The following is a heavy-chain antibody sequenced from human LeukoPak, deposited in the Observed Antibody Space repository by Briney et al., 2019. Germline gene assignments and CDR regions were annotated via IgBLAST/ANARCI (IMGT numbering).Heavy chain of an antibody. CDR2: SRNKANRYST. V-gene: IGHV3-72*01. CDR1: GFTFSDHY. CDR3: VRLSRGAMNYYMDV. J-gene: IGHJ6*03. D-gene: IGHD3-10*01. Sequence: GGSLRLSCATSGFTFSDHYMDWVRQAPGKGLEWVGRSRNKANRYSTTVGESVKGRFSISRDESENSLHLHLNSLKTEDTGVYYCVRLSRGAMNYYMDVWGKGTTVTISS.